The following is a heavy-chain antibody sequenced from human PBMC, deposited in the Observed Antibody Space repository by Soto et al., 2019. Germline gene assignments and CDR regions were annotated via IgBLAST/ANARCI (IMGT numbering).Heavy chain of an antibody. CDR2: ISGSGGST. CDR1: GFTFSSYA. D-gene: IGHD3-10*01. CDR3: AKDSMVRGVFDY. J-gene: IGHJ4*02. Sequence: GVSLRLSCAASGFTFSSYAMSWVRKAPGKGLEWVSAISGSGGSTYYADSVKGRFTISRDNSKNTLYLQMNSLRAEDTAVYYCAKDSMVRGVFDYWGQGTLVTVSS. V-gene: IGHV3-23*01.